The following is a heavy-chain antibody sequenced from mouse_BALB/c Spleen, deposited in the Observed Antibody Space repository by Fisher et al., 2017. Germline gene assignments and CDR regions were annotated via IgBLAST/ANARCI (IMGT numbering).Heavy chain of an antibody. Sequence: KFKGKATLTVDKSSSTAYMQLNSLTSEDSAVYYCARGGNHHAMDYWGQGTSVTVSS. D-gene: IGHD2-1*01. J-gene: IGHJ4*01. V-gene: IGHV1S45*01. CDR3: ARGGNHHAMDY.